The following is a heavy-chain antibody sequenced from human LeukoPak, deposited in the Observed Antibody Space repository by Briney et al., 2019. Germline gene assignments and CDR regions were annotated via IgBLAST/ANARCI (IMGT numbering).Heavy chain of an antibody. J-gene: IGHJ5*02. Sequence: SVKVSCKASGSTFTGYYMHWVRQAPGHGLEWMGGINPHSAGTTYAPKCQATVTMTRDTSISTAYMELRRLRSDDTAVYYCARGGDIVVPLDPWGQGTLLTVSS. D-gene: IGHD2-2*01. CDR2: INPHSAGT. V-gene: IGHV1-2*02. CDR1: GSTFTGYY. CDR3: ARGGDIVVPLDP.